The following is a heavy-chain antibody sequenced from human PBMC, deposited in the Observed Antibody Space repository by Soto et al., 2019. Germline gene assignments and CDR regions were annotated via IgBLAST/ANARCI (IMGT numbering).Heavy chain of an antibody. V-gene: IGHV1-18*01. J-gene: IGHJ3*02. D-gene: IGHD3-10*01. Sequence: ASVKVSCKASGGTFSSYAISWVRQAPGQGLEWMGWISANNGNTNYAQKLQGRVTMTTDTSTSTAYMELRSLRSDDTAVYYCARDGPMDRAFDIWGQGTMVTVSS. CDR3: ARDGPMDRAFDI. CDR2: ISANNGNT. CDR1: GGTFSSYA.